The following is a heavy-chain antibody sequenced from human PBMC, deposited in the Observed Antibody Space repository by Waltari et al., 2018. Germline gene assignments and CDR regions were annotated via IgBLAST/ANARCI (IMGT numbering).Heavy chain of an antibody. D-gene: IGHD2-15*01. CDR2: IIPILGIA. CDR3: AREGIVVVVAAPGGWFDP. V-gene: IGHV1-69*04. CDR1: GGTFSSYA. Sequence: QVQLVQSGAEVKKPGSSVKVSCKASGGTFSSYAISWVRQAPGPGLEWMGGIIPILGIANYAQKFQGRVTITADESTSTAYMELSSLRSEDTAVYYCAREGIVVVVAAPGGWFDPWGQGTLVTVSS. J-gene: IGHJ5*02.